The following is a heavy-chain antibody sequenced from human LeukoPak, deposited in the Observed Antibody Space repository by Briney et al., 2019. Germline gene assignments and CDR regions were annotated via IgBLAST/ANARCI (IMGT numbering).Heavy chain of an antibody. V-gene: IGHV1-18*01. CDR1: GYTFTSYG. CDR3: ARDPYYDFWSGYQNYFDY. Sequence: VASVKVSCKASGYTFTSYGISWVRQAPGQGLEWMGWISAYNGNTNYAQKLQGRVTMTTDTSTSTAYMELRSLRSDDTAVYYCARDPYYDFWSGYQNYFDYWGQGTLVTVSS. CDR2: ISAYNGNT. J-gene: IGHJ4*02. D-gene: IGHD3-3*01.